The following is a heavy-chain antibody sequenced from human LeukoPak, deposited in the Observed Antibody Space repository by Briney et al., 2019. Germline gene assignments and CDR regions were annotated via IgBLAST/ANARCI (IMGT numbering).Heavy chain of an antibody. J-gene: IGHJ5*02. CDR2: IIPIFGTA. V-gene: IGHV1-69*13. CDR1: GYTFTSYP. CDR3: ASPLNWFDP. Sequence: SVKVSCKASGYTFTSYPMNWVRRAPGQGLEWMGGIIPIFGTANYAQKFQGRVTTTADESTSTAYMELSSLRSEDTAVYYCASPLNWFDPWGQGTLVTVSS.